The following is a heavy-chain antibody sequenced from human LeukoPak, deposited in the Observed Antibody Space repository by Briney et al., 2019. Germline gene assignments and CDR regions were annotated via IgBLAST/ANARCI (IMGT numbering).Heavy chain of an antibody. D-gene: IGHD2/OR15-2a*01. Sequence: PGGSLRLSRAASGLTVSSNYMSWVRQAPGKGLEWVSVIYTGGSTYYADSVKGRFTISRDNSKNTLYLQMNSLRAEDTAVYYCASYLTSIPSGMDVWGQGTTVTVSS. CDR3: ASYLTSIPSGMDV. V-gene: IGHV3-53*01. CDR2: IYTGGST. J-gene: IGHJ6*02. CDR1: GLTVSSNY.